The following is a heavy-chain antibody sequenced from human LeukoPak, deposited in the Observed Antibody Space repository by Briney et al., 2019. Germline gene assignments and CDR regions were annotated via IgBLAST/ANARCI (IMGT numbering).Heavy chain of an antibody. D-gene: IGHD3-16*01. Sequence: GGSLRLSCAAPGFXFSSYSINWVRQAPGKGLEWVSPISSSSSYIYYADSVKGRFTISRDNAKNSLYLQMNSLRAEDTAVYYCARDGGDDWYFDLWGRGTLVTVSS. V-gene: IGHV3-21*01. CDR1: GFXFSSYS. J-gene: IGHJ2*01. CDR2: ISSSSSYI. CDR3: ARDGGDDWYFDL.